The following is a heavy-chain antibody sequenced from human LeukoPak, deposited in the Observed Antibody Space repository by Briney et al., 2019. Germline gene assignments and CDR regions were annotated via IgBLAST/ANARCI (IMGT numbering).Heavy chain of an antibody. Sequence: ASVKVSCKASGYTFTGYYMHWVRQAPGQGLEWMGWINPNSGGTSYAQKFQGRVTMTRDTSISTTYMELTRLTSDDTAVYYCARDGYTFGDNCFDPWGQGTLVTVSS. J-gene: IGHJ5*02. V-gene: IGHV1-2*02. D-gene: IGHD5-18*01. CDR2: INPNSGGT. CDR1: GYTFTGYY. CDR3: ARDGYTFGDNCFDP.